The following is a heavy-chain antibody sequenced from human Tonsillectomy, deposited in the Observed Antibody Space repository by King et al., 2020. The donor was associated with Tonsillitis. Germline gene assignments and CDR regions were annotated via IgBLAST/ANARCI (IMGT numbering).Heavy chain of an antibody. D-gene: IGHD3-16*01. J-gene: IGHJ5*02. CDR1: GGSISSGDYS. CDR3: AREPRPFGFVGWFDP. Sequence: VQLQESGPGPVKPSQTLSLTCAVSGGSISSGDYSWSWIRQPPGKGLEWIGYIYYTGSTYYNPSLKSRVTLSVDTSKNQFSLRLSSVTAADTAVYFCAREPRPFGFVGWFDPWGQGTLVTISS. V-gene: IGHV4-30-4*07. CDR2: IYYTGST.